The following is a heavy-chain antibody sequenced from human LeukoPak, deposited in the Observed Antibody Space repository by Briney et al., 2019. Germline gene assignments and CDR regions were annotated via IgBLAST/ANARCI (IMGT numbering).Heavy chain of an antibody. V-gene: IGHV3-21*04. D-gene: IGHD3-3*01. CDR3: AKDRGGITIFGVVELQRFYFDY. Sequence: GGSLRLSCAASGFTFSSYSMNWVRQAPGKGLEWVSSISSSSSYIYYADSVKGRFTISRDNAKNSLYLQMNSLRAEDTAVYYCAKDRGGITIFGVVELQRFYFDYWGQGTLVTVSS. CDR1: GFTFSSYS. J-gene: IGHJ4*02. CDR2: ISSSSSYI.